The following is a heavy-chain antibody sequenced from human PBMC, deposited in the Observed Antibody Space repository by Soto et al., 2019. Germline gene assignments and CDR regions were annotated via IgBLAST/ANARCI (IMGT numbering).Heavy chain of an antibody. CDR1: GGSISSGGYY. D-gene: IGHD4-17*01. CDR3: ARHFHSRDYGDPFDY. J-gene: IGHJ4*02. CDR2: IYYSGST. Sequence: SETLSLTCTVSGGSISSGGYYWSWIRQHPGKGLEWIGYIYYSGSTYYNPSLKSRVTISVDTSKNQFSLKLSSVTAADTAVYYCARHFHSRDYGDPFDYWGQGTLVTVSS. V-gene: IGHV4-39*01.